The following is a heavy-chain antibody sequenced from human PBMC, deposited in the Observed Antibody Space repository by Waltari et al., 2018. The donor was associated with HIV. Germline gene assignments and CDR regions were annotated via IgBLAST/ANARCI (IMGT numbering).Heavy chain of an antibody. V-gene: IGHV4-34*01. CDR2: INHGGGT. Sequence: QLHLQQWGAGLLKPSETLSLTCAVYGGSFSGYYWRWIRPPPGKGLGWIGEINHGGGTNSTPSLKSRCSISVDTSKNHLSLGLSSVTAADTAVYYGARDNGGYNYDGRDVWGQGTTVTVSS. CDR3: ARDNGGYNYDGRDV. CDR1: GGSFSGYY. J-gene: IGHJ6*02. D-gene: IGHD1-1*01.